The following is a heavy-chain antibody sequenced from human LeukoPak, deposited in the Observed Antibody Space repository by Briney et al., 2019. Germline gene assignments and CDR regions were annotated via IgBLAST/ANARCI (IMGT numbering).Heavy chain of an antibody. CDR2: INPNSGGT. Sequence: ASVKVSCKASGYTFTAYYMHWVRQAPGQGLEWMGWINPNSGGTNSPQKLQDRVAMTRDTSISTIYLELSGLRSDDTPGYYCASIDFWSGYAHFDYWGQRTLVTVSS. J-gene: IGHJ4*02. D-gene: IGHD3-3*01. CDR3: ASIDFWSGYAHFDY. CDR1: GYTFTAYY. V-gene: IGHV1-2*02.